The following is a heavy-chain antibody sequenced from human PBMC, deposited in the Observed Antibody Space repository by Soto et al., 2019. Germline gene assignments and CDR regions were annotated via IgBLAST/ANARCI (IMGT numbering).Heavy chain of an antibody. Sequence: ASVKVSCKASGGTFSSYAISWVRQAPGQGLEWMGGIIPIFGTANYAQKFQGRVTITADESTSTAYMELSSLRSEDTVVYYCARANPSPTWFDPWGQGTLVTVSS. J-gene: IGHJ5*02. CDR1: GGTFSSYA. V-gene: IGHV1-69*13. CDR3: ARANPSPTWFDP. CDR2: IIPIFGTA. D-gene: IGHD7-27*01.